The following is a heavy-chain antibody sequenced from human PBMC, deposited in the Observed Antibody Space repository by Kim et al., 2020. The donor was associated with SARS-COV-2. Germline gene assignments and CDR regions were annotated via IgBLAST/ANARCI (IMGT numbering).Heavy chain of an antibody. J-gene: IGHJ3*01. Sequence: GGSLRLSCEASGLIVSINYMTWVRQASGKGPECISVIYSAGLTYYADSVKGRLTLSRDNYKNTLYLQMNSLRADDTALYYCAKGKTAAYAFDLWGQG. D-gene: IGHD2-2*01. CDR3: AKGKTAAYAFDL. V-gene: IGHV3-53*01. CDR1: GLIVSINY. CDR2: IYSAGLT.